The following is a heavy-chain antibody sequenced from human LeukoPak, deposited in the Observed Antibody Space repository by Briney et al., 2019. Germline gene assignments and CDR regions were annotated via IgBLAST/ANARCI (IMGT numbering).Heavy chain of an antibody. CDR2: INHSGST. J-gene: IGHJ4*02. V-gene: IGHV4-34*01. D-gene: IGHD3-3*01. CDR1: GGSFSGYY. CDR3: ARSDFWSGYSLDY. Sequence: SETLSLTCAVYGGSFSGYYWSWIRQPPGKGLEWIGEINHSGSTNYNPSLMSRVTISVDTSKNQFSLKLSSVTAADTAVYYCARSDFWSGYSLDYWGQGTLVTVSS.